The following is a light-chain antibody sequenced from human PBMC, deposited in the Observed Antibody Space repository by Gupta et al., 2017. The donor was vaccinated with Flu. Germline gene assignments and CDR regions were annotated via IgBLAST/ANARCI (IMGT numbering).Light chain of an antibody. V-gene: IGLV2-23*01. CDR1: SSDVGSYNL. CDR2: EGS. CDR3: CSYAGSSTWV. Sequence: QSALTQSASVSGSPGQSITISCTGTSSDVGSYNLVSWYQQHPGKAPKLMVYEGSKRPAGVSDRFSGSKSGNTASVTISGLQAEDEADYYCCSYAGSSTWVFGGGTKLTVL. J-gene: IGLJ3*02.